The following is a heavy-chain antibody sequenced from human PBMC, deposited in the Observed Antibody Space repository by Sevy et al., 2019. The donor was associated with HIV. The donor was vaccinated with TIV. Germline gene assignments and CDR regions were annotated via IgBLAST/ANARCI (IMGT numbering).Heavy chain of an antibody. CDR2: ISAYNGST. Sequence: ASVKVSCKTSGYTFNTFGINWVRQAPGQGLQWVGWISAYNGSTKYVQKLQGRVSMTTETSTSTVYMELRSLRSDDTAVYYCARDSIPLVQGIIITPYYYGMDVWGQGTTVTVSS. J-gene: IGHJ6*02. CDR1: GYTFNTFG. D-gene: IGHD3-10*01. V-gene: IGHV1-18*04. CDR3: ARDSIPLVQGIIITPYYYGMDV.